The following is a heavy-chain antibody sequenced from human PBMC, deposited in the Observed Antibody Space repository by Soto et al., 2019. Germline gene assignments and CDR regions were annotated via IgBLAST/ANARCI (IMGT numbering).Heavy chain of an antibody. V-gene: IGHV4-31*03. CDR1: GGSISSGAYY. CDR3: ARDIAWNDYYYYGMDV. Sequence: PSETLSLTCTVSGGSISSGAYYWTWIRQHPGKGLEWIGYIYYSGSTYYNPSLKSRVTISVDTSKNQFSLKLSSVTAADTALYYCARDIAWNDYYYYGMDVWGQGTTVTVYS. J-gene: IGHJ6*02. D-gene: IGHD1-1*01. CDR2: IYYSGST.